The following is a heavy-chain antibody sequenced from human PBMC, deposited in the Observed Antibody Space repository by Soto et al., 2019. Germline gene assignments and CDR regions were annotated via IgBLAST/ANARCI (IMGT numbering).Heavy chain of an antibody. J-gene: IGHJ6*02. V-gene: IGHV3-33*01. CDR1: EFTFSNYG. CDR3: ARDDEYSGNGMDV. CDR2: ILNDGSNR. Sequence: QVQLVESGGGVVQPGRSLRLSCAASEFTFSNYGMHWVRQAPGKGLEWVAVILNDGSNRYHADSVKDRFTISRDNSTNTLYLQMTSLRAEDTAVYYCARDDEYSGNGMDVWGQGTTVTVS. D-gene: IGHD3-10*01.